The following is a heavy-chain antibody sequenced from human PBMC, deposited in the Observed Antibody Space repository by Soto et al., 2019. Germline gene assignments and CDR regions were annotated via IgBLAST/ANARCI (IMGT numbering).Heavy chain of an antibody. Sequence: QVQLVESGGGVVQPGRSLRLSCAASGFTFSSYGMHWVRQAPGKGLEWVAVIWYDGSNKYYADSVKGRFTISRDNSKNTLYLQMNRLRAEDTAVYYCARDLGYCSSTSCSRPHYYYYGMDVWGQGTTVTVSS. CDR2: IWYDGSNK. CDR1: GFTFSSYG. D-gene: IGHD2-2*01. V-gene: IGHV3-33*01. J-gene: IGHJ6*02. CDR3: ARDLGYCSSTSCSRPHYYYYGMDV.